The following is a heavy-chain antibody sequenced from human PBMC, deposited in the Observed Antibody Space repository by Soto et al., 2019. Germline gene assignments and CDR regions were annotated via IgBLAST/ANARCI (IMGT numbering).Heavy chain of an antibody. Sequence: QVQLQQWGAGLLKPSETLSLTCAVYGGSFSGYYWSWIRQPPGKGLEWIGEINHRGSTNYNPSLKTRVTISVDTYKNQFSLKLNSVTAADTAVYYCARGSRVKIPAASGRDYYYHGLDVWGQGTAVTVSS. V-gene: IGHV4-34*01. J-gene: IGHJ6*02. CDR2: INHRGST. CDR1: GGSFSGYY. CDR3: ARGSRVKIPAASGRDYYYHGLDV. D-gene: IGHD6-25*01.